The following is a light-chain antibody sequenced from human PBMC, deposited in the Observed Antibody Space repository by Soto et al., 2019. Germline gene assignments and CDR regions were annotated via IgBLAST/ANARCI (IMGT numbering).Light chain of an antibody. CDR2: GNN. CDR1: SANIGAGYD. Sequence: QSVLTQPPSVSGAPGQRVTISCTGSSANIGAGYDVHWYQQLPGTAPKLLIQGNNNRPSGVPDRFSGSKSGTSASLAITGLQAEDEAEYYCQSYDNPLSADVVFGGGTKLTVL. CDR3: QSYDNPLSADVV. V-gene: IGLV1-40*01. J-gene: IGLJ2*01.